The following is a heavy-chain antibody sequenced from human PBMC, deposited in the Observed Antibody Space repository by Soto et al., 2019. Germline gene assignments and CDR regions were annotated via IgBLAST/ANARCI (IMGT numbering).Heavy chain of an antibody. D-gene: IGHD6-13*01. V-gene: IGHV4-59*01. CDR3: ARGQLTTIAAAGPGSFDY. Sequence: SETLSFTCTVSGGSISSYYWSWIRQPPGKGLEWIGYIYYSGSTNYNPSLKSRVTISVDTSKNQFSLKLSSVTAADTAVYYCARGQLTTIAAAGPGSFDYWGQGTLVTVSS. CDR2: IYYSGST. J-gene: IGHJ4*02. CDR1: GGSISSYY.